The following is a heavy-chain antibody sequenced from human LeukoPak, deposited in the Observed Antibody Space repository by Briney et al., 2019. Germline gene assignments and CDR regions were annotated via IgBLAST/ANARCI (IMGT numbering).Heavy chain of an antibody. CDR1: GLILSSYG. D-gene: IGHD4-11*01. CDR2: IWYDGTNI. Sequence: GGSLRLSCAASGLILSSYGIHWVRQAPGKGLEWGAVIWYDGTNIYYGDSVKGRFSISRDNSKNTVYLQMDSLRAEDTAVYYCARDAGGAFGNYVNYFDYWGQGTLVTVSS. J-gene: IGHJ4*02. V-gene: IGHV3-33*01. CDR3: ARDAGGAFGNYVNYFDY.